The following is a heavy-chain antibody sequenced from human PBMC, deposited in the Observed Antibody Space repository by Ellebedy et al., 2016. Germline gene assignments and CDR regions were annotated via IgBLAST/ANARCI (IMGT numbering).Heavy chain of an antibody. CDR2: IIPILGIA. V-gene: IGHV1-69*04. CDR3: ARDRVGLLLYYYYGMDV. CDR1: GGTFSSYA. D-gene: IGHD2-15*01. J-gene: IGHJ6*02. Sequence: ASVKVSCKASGGTFSSYAISWVRQAPGQGLEWMGRIIPILGIANYAQKFQGRVTITADKSTSTAYMELSSLRSEDTAVYYCARDRVGLLLYYYYGMDVWGQGTTVTVSS.